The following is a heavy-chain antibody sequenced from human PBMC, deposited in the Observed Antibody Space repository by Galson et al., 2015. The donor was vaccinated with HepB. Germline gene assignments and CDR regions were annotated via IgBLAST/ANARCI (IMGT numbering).Heavy chain of an antibody. Sequence: SSYGMHWVRQPPGKGLEWIGSIYYSGSTYYNPSLKSRVTISVDTSKNQFSLKLSSVTAADTAVYYCARHDVVAAYANWSVLTGPFDPWGQGTLVTVSS. D-gene: IGHD2-8*01. CDR3: ARHDVVAAYANWSVLTGPFDP. CDR2: IYYSGST. CDR1: SSYG. V-gene: IGHV4-39*01. J-gene: IGHJ5*02.